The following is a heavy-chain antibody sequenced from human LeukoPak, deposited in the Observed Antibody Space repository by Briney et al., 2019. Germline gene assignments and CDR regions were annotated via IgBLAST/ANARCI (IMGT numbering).Heavy chain of an antibody. CDR1: AGSTSSYY. CDR2: IYYRGST. J-gene: IGHJ4*02. CDR3: AGRGILTGFDY. D-gene: IGHD3-9*01. Sequence: PETLSPTWTLSAGSTSSYYSSCVRQPAGKGLEWIGYIYYRGSTNYNPSLKSGVTISVDTSQNHFSLELSSVTAADTGVYYCAGRGILTGFDYWGQGTLGTVSS. V-gene: IGHV4-59*08.